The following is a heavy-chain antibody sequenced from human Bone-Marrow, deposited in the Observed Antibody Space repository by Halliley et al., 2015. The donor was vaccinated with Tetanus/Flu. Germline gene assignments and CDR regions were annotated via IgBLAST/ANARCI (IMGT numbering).Heavy chain of an antibody. CDR2: IWYDGSEK. Sequence: SGFTFSNYGMHWVRQAPGKGPEWVALIWYDGSEKNYADSVKGRFTISRDNPKNTLYLQMNSLRVEDTAVYYCARDSADIVVVPAAMGPDYWGQGTLVTVSS. V-gene: IGHV3-33*01. J-gene: IGHJ4*02. D-gene: IGHD2-2*01. CDR3: ARDSADIVVVPAAMGPDY. CDR1: GFTFSNYG.